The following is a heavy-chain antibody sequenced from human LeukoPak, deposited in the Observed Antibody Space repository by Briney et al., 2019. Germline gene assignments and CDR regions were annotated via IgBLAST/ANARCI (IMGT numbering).Heavy chain of an antibody. V-gene: IGHV3-74*01. Sequence: PGGSLRLSCAASGFTFSSYWMHWVRQAPGKGLVWVSRINSDGSSTSYADSVKGRFTISRDNAKNTLYLQMNSLRAEDTAVYYCAREVPATAYTFDYWGQGTLVTVSS. CDR3: AREVPATAYTFDY. J-gene: IGHJ4*02. CDR1: GFTFSSYW. D-gene: IGHD2-2*01. CDR2: INSDGSST.